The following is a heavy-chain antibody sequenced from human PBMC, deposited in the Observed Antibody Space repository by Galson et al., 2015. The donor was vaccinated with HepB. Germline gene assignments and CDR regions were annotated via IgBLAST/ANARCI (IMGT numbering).Heavy chain of an antibody. V-gene: IGHV1-69*04. CDR1: GGTFSSYA. J-gene: IGHJ3*02. Sequence: SVKVSCKASGGTFSSYAISWVRQAPGQGLEWMGRIIPILGIANYAQKFQGRVTITADKSTSPAYMEMSSLRSEDTAVYYCARLDYYDKSGYLNDFDIWGQGTMVTVS. CDR2: IIPILGIA. CDR3: ARLDYYDKSGYLNDFDI. D-gene: IGHD3-22*01.